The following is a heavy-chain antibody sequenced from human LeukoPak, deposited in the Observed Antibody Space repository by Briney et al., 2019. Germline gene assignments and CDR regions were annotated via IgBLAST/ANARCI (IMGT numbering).Heavy chain of an antibody. J-gene: IGHJ5*02. CDR3: ARGGVATTIWDVVSANWFDP. V-gene: IGHV3-21*01. CDR1: RFTFTSYN. Sequence: GGSLRLSCVDSRFTFTSYNMNWVRQAPGKGLEWVSFISSSSDYIDYADSVKGRFTISRDNARNSLYLQMNSLRAEDTAVYYCARGGVATTIWDVVSANWFDPWGQGTLVTVSP. D-gene: IGHD5-12*01. CDR2: ISSSSDYI.